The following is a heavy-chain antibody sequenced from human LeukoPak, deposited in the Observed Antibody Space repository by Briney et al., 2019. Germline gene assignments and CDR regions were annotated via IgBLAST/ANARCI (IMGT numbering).Heavy chain of an antibody. CDR3: TTWDCSSTSCYFGY. Sequence: GGSLRLSCAASGFTFSNAWMNWVRQAPGKGLEWVGRIKSKTDGGTTDYAAPVKGRFTISRDDSKNTLYLQMNSLKTEDTAVYYCTTWDCSSTSCYFGYWGQGTLVTVSS. J-gene: IGHJ4*03. CDR1: GFTFSNAW. D-gene: IGHD2-2*01. CDR2: IKSKTDGGTT. V-gene: IGHV3-15*01.